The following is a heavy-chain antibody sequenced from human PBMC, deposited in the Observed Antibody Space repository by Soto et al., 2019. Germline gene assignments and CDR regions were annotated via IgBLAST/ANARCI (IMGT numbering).Heavy chain of an antibody. Sequence: SQTLSLTCAISGDSVSSNSAAWNWIRQSPSRGLEWLGRTYYRSKWYNDYAVSVKSRITINPDTSKNQFSLQLNSVTPEGTAVYYCARSSGIKGANWFDPWGQGTLVTVSS. CDR1: GDSVSSNSAA. V-gene: IGHV6-1*01. CDR2: TYYRSKWYN. CDR3: ARSSGIKGANWFDP. D-gene: IGHD3-10*01. J-gene: IGHJ5*02.